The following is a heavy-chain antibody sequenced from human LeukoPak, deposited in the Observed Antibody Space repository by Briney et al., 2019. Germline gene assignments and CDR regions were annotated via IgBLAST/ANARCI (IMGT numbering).Heavy chain of an antibody. CDR2: IYYSGST. D-gene: IGHD4-17*01. Sequence: SETLSLTCTVSGGSIRSYYWSWIRQPPGKGLEWIGYIYYSGSTNYNPSLKSRVSISVDTSKNQFCLKLSSVTAADTAVYYCARTGSTVTMLYPFDHWGQGTLVTVSS. J-gene: IGHJ4*02. CDR3: ARTGSTVTMLYPFDH. V-gene: IGHV4-59*01. CDR1: GGSIRSYY.